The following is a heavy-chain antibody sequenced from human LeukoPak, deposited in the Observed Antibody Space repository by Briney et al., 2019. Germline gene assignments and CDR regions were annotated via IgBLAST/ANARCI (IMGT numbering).Heavy chain of an antibody. D-gene: IGHD1-1*01. J-gene: IGHJ3*02. CDR3: ARGNAHAFDI. CDR2: IHSDGSST. V-gene: IGHV3-74*01. CDR1: GFTFSNYW. Sequence: GGSLRLSCAASGFTFSNYWMHWVRQAPGKGLVWVSRIHSDGSSTASADSVKGRFAISRDNAENTLYLQMNSLRAEDTAVYFCARGNAHAFDIWGQGTMVTVSS.